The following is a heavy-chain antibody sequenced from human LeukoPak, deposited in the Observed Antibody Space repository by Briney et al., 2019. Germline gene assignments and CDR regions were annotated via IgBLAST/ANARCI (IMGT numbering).Heavy chain of an antibody. CDR1: GFTFSSYA. D-gene: IGHD3-10*01. J-gene: IGHJ4*02. CDR3: ASGITMVRGPTHFDY. V-gene: IGHV3-21*01. Sequence: GGSLRLSCAASGFTFSSYAMRWVRQAPGKGLEWVSSISSSSSYRYYADSVKGRFTISRDNAKNSLYLQMNSLRAEDTAVYYCASGITMVRGPTHFDYWGQGTLVTVSS. CDR2: ISSSSSYR.